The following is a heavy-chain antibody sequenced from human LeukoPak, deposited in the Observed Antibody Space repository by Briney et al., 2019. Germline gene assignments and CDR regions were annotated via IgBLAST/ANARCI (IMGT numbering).Heavy chain of an antibody. J-gene: IGHJ6*03. CDR3: ARAYNYYYYYMDV. Sequence: PSETLSLTCTVSGGSISSGSYYWSWIRQPAGKGLEWIGRIYTSGSTNYNPSLKSRVTMSLDTSKNQFSLELTSVTAADTAVYYCARAYNYYYYYMDVWGEGTTVTVSS. CDR2: IYTSGST. D-gene: IGHD3-10*01. CDR1: GGSISSGSYY. V-gene: IGHV4-61*02.